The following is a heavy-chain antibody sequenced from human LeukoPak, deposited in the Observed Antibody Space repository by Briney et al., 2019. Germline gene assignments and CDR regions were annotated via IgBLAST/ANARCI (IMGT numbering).Heavy chain of an antibody. J-gene: IGHJ6*03. CDR3: ARVHGGFYYMDV. CDR2: ITSGSTYI. D-gene: IGHD2-15*01. Sequence: GGSLRLSCAASGFTFSSYSMNWVRQAPGKGPEWVSSITSGSTYIYYADSVKGRFTISRDNAKNSLYLQMNSLRAEDTALYNCARVHGGFYYMDVWGKGTTVTVSS. CDR1: GFTFSSYS. V-gene: IGHV3-21*01.